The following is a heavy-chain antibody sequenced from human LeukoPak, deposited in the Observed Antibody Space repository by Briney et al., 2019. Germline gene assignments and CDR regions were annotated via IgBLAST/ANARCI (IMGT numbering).Heavy chain of an antibody. Sequence: GGSLRLSCAASGFTFSSYGMSWVRQAPGKGLEWVSTISDSVGSTYYADSVKGPFTISRDNSKNTLYLQMNSLRAEDTAFYYCEKGSAQYYFDSWGQGTLVTVSS. J-gene: IGHJ4*02. D-gene: IGHD3-10*01. CDR3: EKGSAQYYFDS. V-gene: IGHV3-23*01. CDR2: ISDSVGST. CDR1: GFTFSSYG.